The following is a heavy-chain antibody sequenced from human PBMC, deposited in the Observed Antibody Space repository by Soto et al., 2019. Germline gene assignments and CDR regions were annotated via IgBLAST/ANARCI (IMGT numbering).Heavy chain of an antibody. CDR1: GFTFSSYG. V-gene: IGHV3-30*18. Sequence: GGSLRLSCVASGFTFSSYGMHWVREAPGKGLEWVAVISYDGSNKYYADSVKGRFTISRDNSKNTLYLQMNSLRAEDTAVYYCAKDGHQDYSSGWYGYWGQGTLVTVSS. D-gene: IGHD6-19*01. CDR2: ISYDGSNK. J-gene: IGHJ4*02. CDR3: AKDGHQDYSSGWYGY.